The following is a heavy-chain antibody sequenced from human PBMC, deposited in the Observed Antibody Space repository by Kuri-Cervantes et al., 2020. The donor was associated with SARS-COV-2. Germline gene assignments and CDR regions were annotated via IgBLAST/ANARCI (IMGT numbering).Heavy chain of an antibody. D-gene: IGHD3-3*01. CDR3: ARDIPIDDFWSGYYVYY. CDR1: GFTFSSYA. V-gene: IGHV3-21*01. J-gene: IGHJ4*02. Sequence: GGSLRLSCAASGFTFSSYAMSWVRQAPGKGLEWVSSISSSSSYIYYADSVKGRFTISRDNAKNSLYLQMNSLRAEDTAVYYCARDIPIDDFWSGYYVYYWGQGTLVTVSS. CDR2: ISSSSSYI.